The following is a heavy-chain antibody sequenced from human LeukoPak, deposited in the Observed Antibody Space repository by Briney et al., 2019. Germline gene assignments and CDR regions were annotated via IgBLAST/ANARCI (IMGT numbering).Heavy chain of an antibody. J-gene: IGHJ4*02. V-gene: IGHV3-7*01. CDR3: ARLTYLGSSWSFDY. Sequence: PGGSLRLSCAASGFTFSRSTMAWVRQAPGKGLEWVANIKQDGSAKFYVDSVKGRFTISRDNAKNSLYLQMSSLRAEDTAVYYCARLTYLGSSWSFDYWGQGTLVTVSS. D-gene: IGHD6-13*01. CDR1: GFTFSRST. CDR2: IKQDGSAK.